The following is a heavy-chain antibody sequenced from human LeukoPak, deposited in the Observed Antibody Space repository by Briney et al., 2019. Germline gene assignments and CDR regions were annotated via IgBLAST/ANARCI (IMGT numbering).Heavy chain of an antibody. D-gene: IGHD5-12*01. CDR2: ISAYNGNT. CDR3: ARVPRGYSGYEAGYFDY. CDR1: GYTFTSYG. J-gene: IGHJ4*02. Sequence: ASVTVSCKASGYTFTSYGISWVRQAPGQGLEWMGWISAYNGNTNYAQKLQGRVTMTTDTSTSTAYMELRSLRSDDTAVYYCARVPRGYSGYEAGYFDYWGQGTLVTVSS. V-gene: IGHV1-18*01.